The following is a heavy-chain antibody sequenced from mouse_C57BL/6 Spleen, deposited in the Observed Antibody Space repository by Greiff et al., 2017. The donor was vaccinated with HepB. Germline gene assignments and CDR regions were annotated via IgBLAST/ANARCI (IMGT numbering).Heavy chain of an antibody. CDR3: ARETGRAMDY. D-gene: IGHD4-1*01. CDR1: GYTFTSYW. Sequence: QVHVKQPGAELVKPGASVKMSCKASGYTFTSYWITWVKQRPGQGLEWIGDIYPGSGSTNYNEKFKSKATLTVDTSSSTAYMQLSSLTSEDSAVYYCARETGRAMDYWGQGTSVTVSS. J-gene: IGHJ4*01. V-gene: IGHV1-55*01. CDR2: IYPGSGST.